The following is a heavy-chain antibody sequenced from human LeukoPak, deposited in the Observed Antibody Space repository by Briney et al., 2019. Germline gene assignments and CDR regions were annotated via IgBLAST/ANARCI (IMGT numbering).Heavy chain of an antibody. Sequence: GGSLRLSCAASGFMLSTYWMSWVRQAPGKGLEWVSSISSSSSYIYYADSVKGRFTISRDNAKNSLYLQMNSLRAEDTAVYYCARSWFDPWGQGTLVTVSS. V-gene: IGHV3-21*01. CDR2: ISSSSSYI. CDR1: GFMLSTYW. J-gene: IGHJ5*02. CDR3: ARSWFDP.